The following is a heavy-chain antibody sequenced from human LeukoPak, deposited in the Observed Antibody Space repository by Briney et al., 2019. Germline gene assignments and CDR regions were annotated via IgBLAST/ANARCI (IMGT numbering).Heavy chain of an antibody. J-gene: IGHJ6*02. Sequence: SVTVSCKASGGTFSSYAISWVRQAPGQGLEWMGGIIPIFGTANYAQKFQGRVTITADESTSTAYMELSSLRSEDTAVYYCARGRDILTGYYAYYYYGMDVWGQGTTVTVSS. CDR3: ARGRDILTGYYAYYYYGMDV. D-gene: IGHD3-9*01. V-gene: IGHV1-69*13. CDR1: GGTFSSYA. CDR2: IIPIFGTA.